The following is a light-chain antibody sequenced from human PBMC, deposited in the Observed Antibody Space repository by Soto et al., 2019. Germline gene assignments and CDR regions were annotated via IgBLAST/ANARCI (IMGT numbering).Light chain of an antibody. CDR1: QSLLHRNGHNY. Sequence: ETVLTQSPLSLTVSPGEPASISCSSSQSLLHRNGHNYLDWYLQRPGQSPHLLIYLGSNRASGVPDRFSGSGSGTVFTLKISRVEAEDVGINYCMEVLQSPQTFGQGTKLEIK. CDR2: LGS. V-gene: IGKV2-28*01. J-gene: IGKJ2*01. CDR3: MEVLQSPQT.